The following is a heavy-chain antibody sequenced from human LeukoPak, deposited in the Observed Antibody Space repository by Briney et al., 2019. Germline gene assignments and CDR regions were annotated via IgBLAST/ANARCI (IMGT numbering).Heavy chain of an antibody. CDR3: ARDKSPYYYDSSGQNWFDP. Sequence: SETLSLTCAVSGYSISSGYYWGWIRQPPGKGLEWIGSIYHSGSTYYNPPLKSRVTISVDTSKNQFSLKLSSVTAADTAVYYCARDKSPYYYDSSGQNWFDPWGQGTLVTVSS. J-gene: IGHJ5*02. CDR1: GYSISSGYY. D-gene: IGHD3-22*01. CDR2: IYHSGST. V-gene: IGHV4-38-2*02.